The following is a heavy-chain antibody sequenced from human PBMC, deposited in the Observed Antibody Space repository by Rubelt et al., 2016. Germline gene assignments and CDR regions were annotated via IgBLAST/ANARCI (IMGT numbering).Heavy chain of an antibody. D-gene: IGHD2-2*01. CDR2: ISGSGGST. CDR1: GFTFSNYA. V-gene: IGHV3-23*04. J-gene: IGHJ4*02. Sequence: EVQLVESGGGLVNPGGSLRLSCAASGFTFSNYAMSWVRQAPGKGLEWVSGISGSGGSTFYADSVKGRFTISRDNSKNTLYLQMNSLRAEDTAVYYCAKGPSSTSYSSLDYWGQGSLVTVSS. CDR3: AKGPSSTSYSSLDY.